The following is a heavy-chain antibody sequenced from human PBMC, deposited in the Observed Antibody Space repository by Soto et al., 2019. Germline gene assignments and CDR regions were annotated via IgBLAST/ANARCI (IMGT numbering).Heavy chain of an antibody. Sequence: QVQLVQSGAEVEKPGASVKVSCKTSGYTFTTYFISWVRQAPGQGLEWMGWISVNNDHTNYALKFQGRVTMTTDTSTSTAYMELRRLRSADTAVYYCASSRPIGAYVSWGQGTLVTVSS. D-gene: IGHD1-26*01. CDR3: ASSRPIGAYVS. V-gene: IGHV1-18*01. CDR2: ISVNNDHT. J-gene: IGHJ5*02. CDR1: GYTFTTYF.